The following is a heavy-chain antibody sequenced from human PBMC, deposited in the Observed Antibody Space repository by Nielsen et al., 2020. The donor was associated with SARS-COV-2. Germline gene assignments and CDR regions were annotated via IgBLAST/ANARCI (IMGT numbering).Heavy chain of an antibody. J-gene: IGHJ5*02. CDR1: GYTLTELS. CDR3: ATGAAAGTQNWFDP. D-gene: IGHD6-13*01. V-gene: IGHV1-24*01. Sequence: ASVKVSCKVSGYTLTELSMHWVRQAPGKGLEWMGGFDPEDGETIYAQKFQGRVTMTEDTSTDTAYMELSSLRSEDTAVYHCATGAAAGTQNWFDPWGQGTLVTVSS. CDR2: FDPEDGET.